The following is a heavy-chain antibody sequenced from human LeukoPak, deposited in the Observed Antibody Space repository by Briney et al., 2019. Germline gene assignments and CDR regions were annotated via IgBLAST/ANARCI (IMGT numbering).Heavy chain of an antibody. CDR3: ARDYYDSPAAY. V-gene: IGHV3-66*01. CDR1: GFTVSSNY. CDR2: LYSAGST. J-gene: IGHJ4*02. D-gene: IGHD3-22*01. Sequence: QPGGSLRLSCAASGFTVSSNYMSWVRQSPGKGLEWVSILYSAGSTYYADSVKGRFTISRDNSKNTLYLQMNSLRAEDTAIYYCARDYYDSPAAYWGQGTLVTVSS.